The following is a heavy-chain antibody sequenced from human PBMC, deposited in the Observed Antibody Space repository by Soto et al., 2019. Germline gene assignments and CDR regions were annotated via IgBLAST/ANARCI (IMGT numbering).Heavy chain of an antibody. CDR1: GYTFTSYS. V-gene: IGHV1-18*01. CDR3: ARDLAVGWFDP. CDR2: INVYNGNT. Sequence: QVQLVQSGAEVKKPGASVKVSCKTSGYTFTSYSISWVRQAPGQGLEWMGWINVYNGNTKYAQNLQGRVTMTTDTSPSTGYMGRRSLRSDDTAVYYCARDLAVGWFDPWGQGTLVTVSS. J-gene: IGHJ5*02. D-gene: IGHD2-2*01.